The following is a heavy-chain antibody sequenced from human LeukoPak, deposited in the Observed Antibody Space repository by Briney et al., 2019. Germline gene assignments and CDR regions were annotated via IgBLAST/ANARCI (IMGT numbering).Heavy chain of an antibody. CDR2: ISYDGSNK. D-gene: IGHD5-18*01. CDR3: AKGGIRASFGYVDY. V-gene: IGHV3-30-3*02. J-gene: IGHJ4*02. CDR1: GFTFSGYP. Sequence: GKSLRLSCAASGFTFSGYPIHWVRQAPGKGLEWVAVISYDGSNKYYADSVKGRFTISRDNSKNSLYLQINSLRAEDTAVYSCAKGGIRASFGYVDYWGQGTLVTVSS.